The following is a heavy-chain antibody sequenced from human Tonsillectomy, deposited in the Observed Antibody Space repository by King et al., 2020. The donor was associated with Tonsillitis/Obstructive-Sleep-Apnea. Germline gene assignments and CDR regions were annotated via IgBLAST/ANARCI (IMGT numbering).Heavy chain of an antibody. J-gene: IGHJ3*02. Sequence: QLQESGPGLVKPSETLSLTCTVSGGSISSYYWSWIRQPPGKGLEWSAYIDYSGSTNYNPSLKSRVIISVDTSKNQFSLRLNSVTAADTALYYCAREGAVMNAFDIWGQGTMVTVSS. CDR2: IDYSGST. D-gene: IGHD2-8*01. V-gene: IGHV4-59*01. CDR1: GGSISSYY. CDR3: AREGAVMNAFDI.